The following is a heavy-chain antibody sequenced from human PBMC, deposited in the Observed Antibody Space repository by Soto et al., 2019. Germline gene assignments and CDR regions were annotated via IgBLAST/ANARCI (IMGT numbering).Heavy chain of an antibody. J-gene: IGHJ4*02. Sequence: ASVKVSCKSSGYTFATYRMHWVRQAPGQALEWMGFISPSGGITSYAQSFQGRVTMTSDTSTSTVYMELSSLRSDDTAVYFCARESLTGVTFDYWGPGALVTVSS. CDR3: ARESLTGVTFDY. V-gene: IGHV1-46*01. D-gene: IGHD1-20*01. CDR2: ISPSGGIT. CDR1: GYTFATYR.